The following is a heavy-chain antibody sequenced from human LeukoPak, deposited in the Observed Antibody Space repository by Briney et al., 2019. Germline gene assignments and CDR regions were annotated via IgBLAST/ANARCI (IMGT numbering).Heavy chain of an antibody. Sequence: GGSLRLSCAASGFTFSSYAMSWVRQAPDKGLEWVSAISGSGTPTYYADSVKGRFTISRDNSKNTLYLQMNSLRAEDTAVYYCAKDLLPPTGEDYWGQGTLVTVSS. D-gene: IGHD1-26*01. CDR3: AKDLLPPTGEDY. J-gene: IGHJ4*02. CDR1: GFTFSSYA. V-gene: IGHV3-23*01. CDR2: ISGSGTPT.